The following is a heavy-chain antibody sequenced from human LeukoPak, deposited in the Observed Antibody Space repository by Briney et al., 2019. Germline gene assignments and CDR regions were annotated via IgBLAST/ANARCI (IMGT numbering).Heavy chain of an antibody. CDR1: GGSISSGDYY. CDR2: IYYSGST. J-gene: IGHJ4*02. D-gene: IGHD1-26*01. Sequence: SETLSLTCTVSGGSISSGDYYWSWIRQPPGKGLEWIGYIYYSGSTYYNPSLKSRVTISVDTSKNQFSLKLSSVTAADTAVYYCARTIVGATGYFDYWGPGTLVTVSS. CDR3: ARTIVGATGYFDY. V-gene: IGHV4-30-4*08.